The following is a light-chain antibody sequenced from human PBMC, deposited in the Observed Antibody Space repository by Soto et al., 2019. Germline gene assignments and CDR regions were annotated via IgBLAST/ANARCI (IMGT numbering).Light chain of an antibody. CDR2: GAS. CDR1: QSVSSD. Sequence: EIVMTQSPGTLSVSPGERATLSCRASQSVSSDLAWYQQKPGQAPRLLIYGASTRASGIPARFSGSGSGTEFPLTLSSLQSEDFAVYYCQHYNHWPPWTFGQGTKVEIK. J-gene: IGKJ1*01. CDR3: QHYNHWPPWT. V-gene: IGKV3-15*01.